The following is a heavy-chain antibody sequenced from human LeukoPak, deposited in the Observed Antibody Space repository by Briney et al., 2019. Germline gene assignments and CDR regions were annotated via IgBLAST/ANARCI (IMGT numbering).Heavy chain of an antibody. CDR2: ISGTGGST. Sequence: GGSLRLSCAASGFSFSSYAMNWVRQTPGKGLEWVSLISGTGGSTYYADSVRGRFTISRDNSKNTLYLQMNSLRAEDTAVYYCAKGLNIAAAGTYYYCGMDVWGQGTTVIVSS. CDR1: GFSFSSYA. J-gene: IGHJ6*02. CDR3: AKGLNIAAAGTYYYCGMDV. D-gene: IGHD6-13*01. V-gene: IGHV3-23*01.